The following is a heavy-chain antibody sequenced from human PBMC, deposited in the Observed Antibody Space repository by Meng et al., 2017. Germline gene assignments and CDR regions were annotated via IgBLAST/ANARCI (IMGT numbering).Heavy chain of an antibody. CDR2: ISYDGSNK. CDR1: GFTFSSCA. Sequence: SLKISCAASGFTFSSCAMHWVRQAPGKGLEWVAVISYDGSNKYYADSVKGRFTSSRDNSKNTLYVQMNSLRAEDTAVYYCARESGYSSGWNYFDYWGQGTLVTVSS. J-gene: IGHJ4*02. V-gene: IGHV3-30*01. CDR3: ARESGYSSGWNYFDY. D-gene: IGHD6-19*01.